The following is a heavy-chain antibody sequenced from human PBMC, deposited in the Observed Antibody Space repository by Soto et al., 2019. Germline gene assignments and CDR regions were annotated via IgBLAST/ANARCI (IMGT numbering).Heavy chain of an antibody. Sequence: SDTLSLTCAVYGGSFSVYYWSWIRQPPGKGLEWIGEINHSGSTNYNPSLKSRVTISVDTSKNQFSLKLSSVTAADTAVYYCARSWYDAFDIWGQGTMVTVSS. CDR1: GGSFSVYY. V-gene: IGHV4-34*01. D-gene: IGHD2-15*01. CDR3: ARSWYDAFDI. CDR2: INHSGST. J-gene: IGHJ3*02.